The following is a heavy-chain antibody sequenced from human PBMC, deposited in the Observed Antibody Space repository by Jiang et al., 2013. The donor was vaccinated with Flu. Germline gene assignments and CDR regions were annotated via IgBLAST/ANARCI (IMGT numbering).Heavy chain of an antibody. V-gene: IGHV1-2*06. CDR2: INPNSADT. CDR3: ARAYYYDSSAYYFDF. Sequence: GASVKVSCKASGYTFNAYFIHWVRQAPGQGLEWMGRINPNSADTNYAQEFQGRVTMTRDSSISTAYMDLSRLRSDDTAVYYCARAYYYDSSAYYFDFWGQGTLVTVSS. D-gene: IGHD3-22*01. J-gene: IGHJ4*02. CDR1: GYTFNAYF.